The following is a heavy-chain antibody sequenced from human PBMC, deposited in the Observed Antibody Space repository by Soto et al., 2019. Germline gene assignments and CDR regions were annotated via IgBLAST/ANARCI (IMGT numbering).Heavy chain of an antibody. J-gene: IGHJ3*02. CDR3: VGAKLGAFDI. V-gene: IGHV4-61*01. Sequence: SETLSLTCTVSGGSVSSGSYYWSWIRHPPGKGLEWIGYIYYSGSTNYNPSLKSRVTISVDTSKNQFSLKLSSVTAADTAVYYCVGAKLGAFDIWGQGTMVTVS. D-gene: IGHD7-27*01. CDR1: GGSVSSGSYY. CDR2: IYYSGST.